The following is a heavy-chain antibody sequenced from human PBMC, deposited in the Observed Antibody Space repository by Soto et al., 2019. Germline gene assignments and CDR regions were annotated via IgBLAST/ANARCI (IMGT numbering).Heavy chain of an antibody. D-gene: IGHD3-9*01. CDR1: GFTLSRYG. Sequence: PGGSLRLSCAASGFTLSRYGMHGVRQAPGKGLEWVAVISYDGSHEYYADSVKGRFTISRDNSKNTLYLQMNSLRAEDTAMYYCAKDREILTGYYISPYFDYWGQGTLVTVSS. CDR3: AKDREILTGYYISPYFDY. J-gene: IGHJ4*02. V-gene: IGHV3-30*18. CDR2: ISYDGSHE.